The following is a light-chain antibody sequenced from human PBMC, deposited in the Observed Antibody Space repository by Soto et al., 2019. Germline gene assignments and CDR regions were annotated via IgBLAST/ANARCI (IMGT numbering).Light chain of an antibody. V-gene: IGKV1-33*01. CDR1: EDITNY. CDR2: DAS. Sequence: DIQMTQSPSSLSASVGDRVTITCQASEDITNYLNWYQQKPGKAPKLLIYDASKLETGVPSRFSGRGSGTDFRLTINSLQPEDIAIYYCQQYDKLPLTFGGGTKVDIK. J-gene: IGKJ4*01. CDR3: QQYDKLPLT.